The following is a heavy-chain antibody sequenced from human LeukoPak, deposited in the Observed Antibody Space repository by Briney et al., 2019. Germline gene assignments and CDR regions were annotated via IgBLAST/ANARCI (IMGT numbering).Heavy chain of an antibody. J-gene: IGHJ4*02. Sequence: GASVKVSCKASGYTFTSYDINWVRQATGQGLEWMGWMNPNSGNTGYAQKFQGRVTMTRNTSISTAYMELSSLRSEDTAVYYCARXRIAARHFHYWGQGTLVTVSS. V-gene: IGHV1-8*01. D-gene: IGHD6-6*01. CDR2: MNPNSGNT. CDR1: GYTFTSYD. CDR3: ARXRIAARHFHY.